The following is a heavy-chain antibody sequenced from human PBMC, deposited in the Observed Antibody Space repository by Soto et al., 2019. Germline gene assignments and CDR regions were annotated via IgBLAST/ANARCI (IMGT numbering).Heavy chain of an antibody. CDR3: ARSIASAVDFDY. CDR1: GYTFNSYG. V-gene: IGHV1-18*01. D-gene: IGHD6-25*01. CDR2: ISAYNGNT. J-gene: IGHJ4*02. Sequence: QVQLMQSGAEVKKPGASVKVSCKASGYTFNSYGISWVRQAPGQGLEWMGWISAYNGNTKHAQKLQGRVTMTTDTSTSTAYMELRSLRSDDTAVYYCARSIASAVDFDYWGQGTLVNVSS.